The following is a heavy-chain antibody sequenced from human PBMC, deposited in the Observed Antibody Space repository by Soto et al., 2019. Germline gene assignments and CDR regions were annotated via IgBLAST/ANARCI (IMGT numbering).Heavy chain of an antibody. D-gene: IGHD3-10*01. J-gene: IGHJ6*01. CDR2: IYYSGST. CDR3: ARVSRGSNYYYGMEV. Sequence: SETLSLTCTVSVGSVSSGSYYCSWIRQPPWKVLEWIGYIYYSGSTNYNPSLKSRVTISVDTSKNQFSLNLISVTAADTAVYYCARVSRGSNYYYGMEVWGQGTTVSVSS. V-gene: IGHV4-61*01. CDR1: VGSVSSGSYY.